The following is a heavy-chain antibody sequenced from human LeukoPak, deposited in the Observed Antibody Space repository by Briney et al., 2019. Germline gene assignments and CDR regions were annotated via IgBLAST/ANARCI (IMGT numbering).Heavy chain of an antibody. D-gene: IGHD3-22*01. CDR3: ARDIDDTGFDY. V-gene: IGHV3-48*03. J-gene: IGHJ4*02. Sequence: GGSLRLSCAASGFTFSSYEMNWVRQAPGKGLEWVSYISSSGSTIYYADSVKGRFTISRDNAKNSLYLQMNSLRAEDTAVYYCARDIDDTGFDYWGQGTLVTVSS. CDR2: ISSSGSTI. CDR1: GFTFSSYE.